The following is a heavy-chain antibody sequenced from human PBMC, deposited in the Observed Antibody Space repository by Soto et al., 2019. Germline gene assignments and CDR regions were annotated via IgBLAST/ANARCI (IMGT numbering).Heavy chain of an antibody. D-gene: IGHD3-10*01. CDR3: ARDRGSGWLNWFDP. V-gene: IGHV4-59*12. J-gene: IGHJ5*02. CDR1: GGSISSYY. Sequence: PSETLSLTCTVSGGSISSYYWSWIRQPPGRGLEWIGYIYYSGSTNYNPSLKSRVTISVDTSKNQFSLKLSSVTAADTAVYYCARDRGSGWLNWFDPWGQGTLVTVSS. CDR2: IYYSGST.